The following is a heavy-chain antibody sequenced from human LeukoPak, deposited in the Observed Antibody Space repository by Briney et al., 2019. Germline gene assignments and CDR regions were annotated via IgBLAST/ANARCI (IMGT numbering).Heavy chain of an antibody. J-gene: IGHJ3*02. CDR1: GGSISNTNYY. CDR2: IYYTGTT. CDR3: VITVKVSAFDI. Sequence: SETLSLTCTVSGGSISNTNYYWAWIRQPPGRGLEWIGSIYYTGTTFDNPSLKSRVTLSVDTSKNQFSLKLSSVTAADTAVYYCVITVKVSAFDIWGQGTMVTVSS. V-gene: IGHV4-39*07. D-gene: IGHD3-16*01.